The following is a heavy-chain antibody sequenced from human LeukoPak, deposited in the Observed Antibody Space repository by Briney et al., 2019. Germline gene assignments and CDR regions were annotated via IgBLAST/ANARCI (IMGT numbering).Heavy chain of an antibody. V-gene: IGHV3-23*01. J-gene: IGHJ4*02. CDR2: ISGSSGST. CDR1: GFTFSSYA. Sequence: PGGSLRLSCVASGFTFSSYAMSWVRQAPGKGLEWVSAISGSSGSTYYADSVKGRFTISRDNSKNTLYPQMNSLRAEDTAVYYCAKGSGNSWHFDYWGQGTLVTVSS. CDR3: AKGSGNSWHFDY. D-gene: IGHD4-23*01.